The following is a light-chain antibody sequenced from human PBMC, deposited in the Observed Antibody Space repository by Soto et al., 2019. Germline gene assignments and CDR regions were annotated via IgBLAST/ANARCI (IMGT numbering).Light chain of an antibody. V-gene: IGLV1-40*01. CDR2: GNS. CDR3: QSYDSSLSGHVV. J-gene: IGLJ2*01. CDR1: SSNIGAGYD. Sequence: QSVLTQPPSVSGAPGQRVTISCTGSSSNIGAGYDVHWYQQLPGTAPKPLIYGNSNRPSGVPDRFSGSKSGTSASLAITGLQAEDEAEYYCQSYDSSLSGHVVFGGGTKLTVL.